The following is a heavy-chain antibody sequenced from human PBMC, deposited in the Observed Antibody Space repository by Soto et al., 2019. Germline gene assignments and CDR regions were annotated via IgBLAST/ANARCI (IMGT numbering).Heavy chain of an antibody. J-gene: IGHJ5*02. Sequence: SETLSLTCTVSGGSISSSSYYWGWIRQPPGKGLEWIGSIYYSGSTYYNPSLKSRVTISVDTSKNQFSLKLSSVTAADTAVYYCARHYRSHITIFGVVILDWYAPWGQGNLVPVSS. CDR1: GGSISSSSYY. D-gene: IGHD3-3*01. V-gene: IGHV4-39*01. CDR2: IYYSGST. CDR3: ARHYRSHITIFGVVILDWYAP.